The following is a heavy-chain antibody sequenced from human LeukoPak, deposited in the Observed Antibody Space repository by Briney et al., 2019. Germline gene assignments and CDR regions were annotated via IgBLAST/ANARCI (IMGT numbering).Heavy chain of an antibody. CDR2: IYYSGTT. CDR1: GGSISSYY. Sequence: SETLSLTCTVSGGSISSYYWSWIRQPPGKGLEWIGYIYYSGTTNYNPSLKSRVTISVDTSKNQFSLKPISVTAADTAVYYCARGVYIAAAQYAYWGQGTLVTVS. CDR3: ARGVYIAAAQYAY. J-gene: IGHJ4*02. D-gene: IGHD6-13*01. V-gene: IGHV4-59*01.